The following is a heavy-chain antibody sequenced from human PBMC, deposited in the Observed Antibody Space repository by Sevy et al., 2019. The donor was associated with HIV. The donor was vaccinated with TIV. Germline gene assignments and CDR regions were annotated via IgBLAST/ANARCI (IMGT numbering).Heavy chain of an antibody. D-gene: IGHD3-3*01. V-gene: IGHV3-53*01. Sequence: GGSLRLSCAASGFTVSSNYMSWVRQAPGKGLEWVSVIYSGGSTYYADSVKGRFTISRDNSKNTVYLQMGSLRAEDTAIYYCAKLGVRVATGGTDYWGQGTQVTVSS. CDR3: AKLGVRVATGGTDY. CDR1: GFTVSSNY. J-gene: IGHJ4*02. CDR2: IYSGGST.